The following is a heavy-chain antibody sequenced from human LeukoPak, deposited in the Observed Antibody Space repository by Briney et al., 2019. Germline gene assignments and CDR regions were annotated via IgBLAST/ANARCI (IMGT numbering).Heavy chain of an antibody. CDR1: GYTFTSYD. CDR3: ARGIAAHYFDY. Sequence: GPSVKFSCKASGYTFTSYDINWVRQASGQGFEWRGWMNPNSGNTGYAQKFQGRVTITRNTSISTAYMELSSLRSEDTAVYYCARGIAAHYFDYWGQGTLVTVSS. V-gene: IGHV1-8*01. J-gene: IGHJ4*02. D-gene: IGHD6-6*01. CDR2: MNPNSGNT.